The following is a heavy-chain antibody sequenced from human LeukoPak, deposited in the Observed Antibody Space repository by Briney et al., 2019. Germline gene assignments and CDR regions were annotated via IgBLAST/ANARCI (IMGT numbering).Heavy chain of an antibody. CDR1: TYSISSGYY. CDR3: ASTYADPAYFGY. Sequence: SETLSLTCTVSTYSISSGYYWGWIRQPPGKGLEWIGNIYHNGNTYYSPSLKSRVTISVDTSKNQFSLKLSSVTAADTAVYYCASTYADPAYFGYWGQGTLVTVSS. J-gene: IGHJ4*02. CDR2: IYHNGNT. D-gene: IGHD2-2*01. V-gene: IGHV4-38-2*02.